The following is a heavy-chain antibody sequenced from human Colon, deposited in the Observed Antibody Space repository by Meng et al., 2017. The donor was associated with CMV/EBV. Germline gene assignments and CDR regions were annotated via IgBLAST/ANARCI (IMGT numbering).Heavy chain of an antibody. V-gene: IGHV1-46*01. CDR2: INPSGGST. J-gene: IGHJ6*02. CDR3: ARDGVTSRPLVGDGMDV. D-gene: IGHD1-26*01. Sequence: ASVKVSCKASGYTFTSYYMHWVRQAPGQGLEWMGIINPSGGSTSYAQKFQGRVTMTRDTSTSTVYMELSSLRIEDTAVYYCARDGVTSRPLVGDGMDVWGQGTTVTVSS. CDR1: GYTFTSYY.